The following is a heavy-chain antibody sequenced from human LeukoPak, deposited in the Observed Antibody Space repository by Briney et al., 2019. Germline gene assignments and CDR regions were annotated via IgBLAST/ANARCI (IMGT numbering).Heavy chain of an antibody. D-gene: IGHD2-15*01. CDR2: IYPGDSDT. CDR1: GYSFTSYW. V-gene: IGHV5-51*01. J-gene: IGHJ4*02. Sequence: GESLKISCKGSGYSFTSYWIGWVRQMPGKGLEWMGIIYPGDSDTRYSPSFQGQVTISADKSISTAYLQWSSLKASGTAMYYCARRRWDIVVVVAARGKYYFDYWGQGTLVTVSS. CDR3: ARRRWDIVVVVAARGKYYFDY.